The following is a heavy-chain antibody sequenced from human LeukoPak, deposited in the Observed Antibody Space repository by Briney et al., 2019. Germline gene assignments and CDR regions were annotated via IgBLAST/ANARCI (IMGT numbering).Heavy chain of an antibody. D-gene: IGHD2-15*01. CDR3: ARGADGVSSNSRGWFDP. V-gene: IGHV3-23*01. Sequence: PGGSLRLSCAASGFSFSTYAMSWVRQAPGKGLEWVSAISGSASGVTTYYADSGKGRFTISRDNARNSLYLQMNNLRAEDTAVYPCARGADGVSSNSRGWFDPWGEGTLVSVSS. CDR1: GFSFSTYA. CDR2: ISGSASGVTT. J-gene: IGHJ5*02.